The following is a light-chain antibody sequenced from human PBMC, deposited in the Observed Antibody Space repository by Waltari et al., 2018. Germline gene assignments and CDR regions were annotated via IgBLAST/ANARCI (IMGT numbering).Light chain of an antibody. CDR2: GAS. CDR1: QRVPSTY. CDR3: QQCGTPPYT. Sequence: VLTHSPDTRSVSPAERSTLSCRASQRVPSTYLTWYQQKPGQAPRLILYGASSRSTGIPDRLSGSESGKEFTLNISRLDPEELAVYYCQQCGTPPYTFGQGTKLEIK. J-gene: IGKJ2*01. V-gene: IGKV3-20*01.